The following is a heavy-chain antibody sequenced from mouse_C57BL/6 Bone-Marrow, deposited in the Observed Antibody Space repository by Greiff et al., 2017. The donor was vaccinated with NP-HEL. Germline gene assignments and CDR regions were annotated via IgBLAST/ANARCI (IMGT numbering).Heavy chain of an antibody. V-gene: IGHV1-54*01. J-gene: IGHJ3*01. Sequence: QVQLQQSGAELVRPGTSVKVSCKASGYAFTNYLIEWVKQRPGQGLEWIGVINPGSGGTNYNEKFKGKATLTADKSSSTAYMQLSSLTSEDSEVYFCARSITTVVETRFAYWGQGTLVTVSA. CDR3: ARSITTVVETRFAY. D-gene: IGHD1-1*01. CDR2: INPGSGGT. CDR1: GYAFTNYL.